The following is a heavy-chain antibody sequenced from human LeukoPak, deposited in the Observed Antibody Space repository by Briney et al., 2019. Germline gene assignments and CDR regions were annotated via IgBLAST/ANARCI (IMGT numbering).Heavy chain of an antibody. D-gene: IGHD6-19*01. J-gene: IGHJ4*02. CDR2: ISWNGGST. CDR3: AMGDCSGWYFDY. CDR1: GSTFDDHG. Sequence: GGSLRLSCAASGSTFDDHGMSWVRQVPGKGLEWVAGISWNGGSTGYGDSVRGRFTISKDNAKNSLFLQMNSLKGEDTALYYCAMGDCSGWYFDYWGQGTLVTVSS. V-gene: IGHV3-20*04.